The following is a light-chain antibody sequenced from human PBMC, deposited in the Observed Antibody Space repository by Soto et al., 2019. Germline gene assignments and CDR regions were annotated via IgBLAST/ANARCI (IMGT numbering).Light chain of an antibody. CDR3: VAWDDSLNGYVV. J-gene: IGLJ2*01. V-gene: IGLV1-44*01. CDR1: SSNIGSNT. Sequence: QTVLTPPPSESEPPGQGVSITCSGSSSNIGSNTVNWYQQLPGTAPKLVIYSNNQRPSGVPDRFSGSKSGTSASLAISGLQSEDEADYYCVAWDDSLNGYVVFGGGTKVTVL. CDR2: SNN.